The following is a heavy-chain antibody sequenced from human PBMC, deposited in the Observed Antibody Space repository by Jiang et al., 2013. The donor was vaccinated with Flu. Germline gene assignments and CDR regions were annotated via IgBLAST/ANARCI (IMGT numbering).Heavy chain of an antibody. Sequence: SISSHYWSWIRQPPGKGLEWIAYVHYSGTTNYNPSLKSRVTISVDTSKNQFSLKLSSVTAADTAVYYCASLRGPSLYYYYGMDVWGQGTTVTVSS. V-gene: IGHV4-59*11. CDR1: SISSHY. CDR2: VHYSGTT. CDR3: ASLRGPSLYYYYGMDV. J-gene: IGHJ6*02.